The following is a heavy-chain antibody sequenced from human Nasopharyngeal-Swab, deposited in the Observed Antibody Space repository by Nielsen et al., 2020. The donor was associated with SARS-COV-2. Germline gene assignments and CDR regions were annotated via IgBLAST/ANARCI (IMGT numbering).Heavy chain of an antibody. CDR3: AKDFSTGASGCLFD. CDR2: IWFDGSKK. CDR1: GFTFSNYG. D-gene: IGHD6-19*01. V-gene: IGHV3-33*06. J-gene: IGHJ4*02. Sequence: LSLTCAASGFTFSNYGMHWVRQAPGKGLEWVTVIWFDGSKKYYADSVKGRFTVSRDNSKNTLYLQMSSLRAEDTAVYHCAKDFSTGASGCLFDWGQGTLVTVSS.